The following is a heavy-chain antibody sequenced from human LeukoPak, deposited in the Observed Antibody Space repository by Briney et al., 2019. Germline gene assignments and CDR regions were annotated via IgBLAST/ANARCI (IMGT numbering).Heavy chain of an antibody. D-gene: IGHD2-2*01. Sequence: GGSLRLSCAASGFTFSSYAMSWVRQAPGKGLEWVSAISGSGGSTYYADSVKGRFTISRDNSKNTLYLQMNSLRAEDTAVYYCAKDQDIVVVPAAHYTYWGQGTPVTVSS. J-gene: IGHJ4*02. CDR3: AKDQDIVVVPAAHYTY. V-gene: IGHV3-23*01. CDR1: GFTFSSYA. CDR2: ISGSGGST.